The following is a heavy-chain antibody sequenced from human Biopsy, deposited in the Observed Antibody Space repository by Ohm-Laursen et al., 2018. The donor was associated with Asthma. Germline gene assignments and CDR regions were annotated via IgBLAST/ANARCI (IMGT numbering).Heavy chain of an antibody. Sequence: GTLSLTCSVSGGSVSSDKYYWSWIRQPPGKGLEWIAYIFYSGATNYNPALKSRVAQSIDTSKSQFSLRLNSPSAADTAVYYCARGTIVAGIDYWGRGTLVTVSS. J-gene: IGHJ4*02. CDR1: GGSVSSDKYY. V-gene: IGHV4-61*01. CDR2: IFYSGAT. D-gene: IGHD5-12*01. CDR3: ARGTIVAGIDY.